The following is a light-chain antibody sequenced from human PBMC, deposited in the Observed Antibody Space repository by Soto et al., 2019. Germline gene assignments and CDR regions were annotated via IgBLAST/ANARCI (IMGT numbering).Light chain of an antibody. CDR2: GVS. J-gene: IGKJ5*01. CDR3: QQYDNWPIT. CDR1: RSVNNN. Sequence: EVLMTQSPATLSVSPGERAILSCRASRSVNNNDLAWYQQKPGQAPRLLIYGVSTRATDTPARFSGSGSGKEFTLMINSLQSEDFAVYYCQQYDNWPITFGQGPRLEIK. V-gene: IGKV3-15*01.